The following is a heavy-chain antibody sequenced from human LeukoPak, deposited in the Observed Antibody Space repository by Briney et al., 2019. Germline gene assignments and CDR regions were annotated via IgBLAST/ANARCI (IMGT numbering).Heavy chain of an antibody. CDR3: ARPGYYDSSGYPDAFDI. D-gene: IGHD3-22*01. V-gene: IGHV4-39*01. CDR2: IYYSGST. Sequence: PSETLSLTCTVSGGSISGSSYYWGWIRQPPGKGLEWIGSIYYSGSTYYNPSLKSRVTISVDTSKNQFSLKLSSVTAADTAVYYCARPGYYDSSGYPDAFDIWGQGTMVTVSS. CDR1: GGSISGSSYY. J-gene: IGHJ3*02.